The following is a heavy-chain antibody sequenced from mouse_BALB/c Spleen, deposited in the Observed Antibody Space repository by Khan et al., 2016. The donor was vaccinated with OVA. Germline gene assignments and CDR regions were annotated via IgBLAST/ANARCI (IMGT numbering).Heavy chain of an antibody. CDR2: ITSGSSPI. D-gene: IGHD2-4*01. CDR3: TGARGAYDYASAWYFDV. CDR1: GFTFSNFG. V-gene: IGHV5-17*02. Sequence: EVELVESGGGLVQPGGSRKLSCAASGFTFSNFGMHWVRLAPEKGLEWVAYITSGSSPIYYADAVKGRFTISRANPKNTLFLPITSLKYEDTAMCYCTGARGAYDYASAWYFDVWGAGTTVTVSS. J-gene: IGHJ1*01.